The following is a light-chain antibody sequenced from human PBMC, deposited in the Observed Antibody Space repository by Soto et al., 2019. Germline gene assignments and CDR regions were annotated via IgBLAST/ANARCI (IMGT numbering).Light chain of an antibody. J-gene: IGKJ4*01. CDR1: QGISSY. V-gene: IGKV1-9*01. Sequence: DIQLTQSPSFLSASVGDRVTITCRASQGISSYLAWYQQRPGPAPKLLIYAASTLQSGVPSRFSGSGSGTEFTLTLSSLQPEDFATYYCQQLNTGPVTVGGGTKVEIQ. CDR2: AAS. CDR3: QQLNTGPVT.